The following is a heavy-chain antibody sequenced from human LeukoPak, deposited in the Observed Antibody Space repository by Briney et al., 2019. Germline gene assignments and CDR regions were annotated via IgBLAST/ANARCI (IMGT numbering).Heavy chain of an antibody. D-gene: IGHD4-23*01. J-gene: IGHJ6*03. CDR2: IKQDGSEK. CDR1: GFTFSSYW. CDR3: ARFAVVTGYYYYYMDV. V-gene: IGHV3-7*01. Sequence: GGSLRLSCAASGFTFSSYWMSWVRQAPGKGLEWVANIKQDGSEKYYVDSVKGRFTIPRDNAKNSLYLQMNSLRAEDTAVYYCARFAVVTGYYYYYMDVWGKGTTVTVSS.